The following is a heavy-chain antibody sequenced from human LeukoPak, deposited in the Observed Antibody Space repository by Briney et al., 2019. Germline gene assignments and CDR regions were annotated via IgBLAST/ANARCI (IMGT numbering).Heavy chain of an antibody. CDR3: AKASSSWYYFDY. CDR1: GFTFSSYG. D-gene: IGHD6-13*01. Sequence: GGSLRLSCAASGFTFSSYGMHWVRQAPGKGLEWVAFIRCDGSNKYFADSVEGRFTISRDNSKDTQYLQVNSLRAEDTAVYSCAKASSSWYYFDYWGLGALVTVSS. V-gene: IGHV3-30*02. CDR2: IRCDGSNK. J-gene: IGHJ4*02.